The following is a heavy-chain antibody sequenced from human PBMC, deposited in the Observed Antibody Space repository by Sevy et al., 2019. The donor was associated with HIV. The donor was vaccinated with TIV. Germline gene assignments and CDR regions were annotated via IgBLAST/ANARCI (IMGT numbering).Heavy chain of an antibody. J-gene: IGHJ5*02. V-gene: IGHV1-69*13. CDR3: ARGEYYYGSGSYFNWFDP. CDR2: IIPIFGTA. D-gene: IGHD3-10*01. Sequence: ASVKVSCKASGGTFSSYAISWVRQAPGQGLEWMGGIIPIFGTANYAQKFQGRVTITAEESTSTAYMELSSLRSEDTAVYYCARGEYYYGSGSYFNWFDPWGQGTLVTVSS. CDR1: GGTFSSYA.